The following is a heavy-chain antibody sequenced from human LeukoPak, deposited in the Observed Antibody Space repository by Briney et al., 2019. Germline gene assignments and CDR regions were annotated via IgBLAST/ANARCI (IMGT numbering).Heavy chain of an antibody. D-gene: IGHD2-15*01. Sequence: SETLSLTCTVSGGSISSYYWSWIRRPPGKGLEWIGCIYYSGSTNYNPSLKSRVTISVDTSKNQFSLKLSSVTAADTAVYYCAASPYCSGGSCYSGNWFDPWGQGTLVTVSS. V-gene: IGHV4-59*01. CDR3: AASPYCSGGSCYSGNWFDP. J-gene: IGHJ5*02. CDR1: GGSISSYY. CDR2: IYYSGST.